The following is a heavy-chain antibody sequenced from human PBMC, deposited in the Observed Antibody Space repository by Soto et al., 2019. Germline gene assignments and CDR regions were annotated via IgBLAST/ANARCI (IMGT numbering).Heavy chain of an antibody. J-gene: IGHJ6*02. Sequence: QVQLVESGGGVVQPGRSLRLSCAASGFTFSSYGMHWVRQATGKGREWVAVISYDGSNKYYVDSVKSGFTISRNNSKTTLYLQMYSLRAADTAVYYCAKDRIAVQSAYYYGLVVWGQETTVTVSS. CDR3: AKDRIAVQSAYYYGLVV. V-gene: IGHV3-30*18. CDR2: ISYDGSNK. CDR1: GFTFSSYG. D-gene: IGHD6-19*01.